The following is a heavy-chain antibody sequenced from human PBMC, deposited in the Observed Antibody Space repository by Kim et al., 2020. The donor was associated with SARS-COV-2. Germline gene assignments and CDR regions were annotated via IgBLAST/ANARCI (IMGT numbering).Heavy chain of an antibody. CDR1: GFTFSSYS. V-gene: IGHV3-21*01. Sequence: GGSLRLSCAASGFTFSSYSMNWARQAPGKGLEWVSSISSSSSYIYYADSVKGRFTISRDNAKNSLYLQMNSLRAEDTAVYYCARDARQRWGVTGPIDYWGQGTLVTVSS. CDR2: ISSSSSYI. CDR3: ARDARQRWGVTGPIDY. J-gene: IGHJ4*02. D-gene: IGHD3-16*01.